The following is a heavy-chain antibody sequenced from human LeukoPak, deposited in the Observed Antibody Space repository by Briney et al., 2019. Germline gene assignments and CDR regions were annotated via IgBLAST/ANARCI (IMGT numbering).Heavy chain of an antibody. CDR2: ISYTGTT. Sequence: SETLSLTCTVSGGFVSSDYWGWIRHFPGKGLEWIGTISYTGTTHFNPSLRSRVTLYVDTSKNQFSLNLNSVTAADTAIYYCAKPRVGPLYYMDIWGRRTTVTVSS. V-gene: IGHV4-39*01. CDR1: GGFVSSDY. CDR3: AKPRVGPLYYMDI. D-gene: IGHD3-16*01. J-gene: IGHJ6*03.